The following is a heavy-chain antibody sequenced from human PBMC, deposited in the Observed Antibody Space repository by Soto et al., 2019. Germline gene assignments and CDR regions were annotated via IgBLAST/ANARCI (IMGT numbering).Heavy chain of an antibody. D-gene: IGHD4-17*01. V-gene: IGHV4-34*01. CDR2: INHSGST. J-gene: IGHJ4*02. CDR1: GGSFSGYY. CDR3: ARHDYGDYDGSVPDY. Sequence: SETLSLTCAVYGGSFSGYYWSWIRQPPGKGLEWIGEINHSGSTNYNPSLKSRVTISVDTSKNQFSLKLSSVTAADTAVYYCARHDYGDYDGSVPDYWGQGTLVTVSS.